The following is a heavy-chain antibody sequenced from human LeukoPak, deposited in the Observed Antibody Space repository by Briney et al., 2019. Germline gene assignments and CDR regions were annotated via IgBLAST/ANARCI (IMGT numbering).Heavy chain of an antibody. CDR1: GFAFSSYA. V-gene: IGHV3-23*01. Sequence: GVLRLSCAASGFAFSSYAMSGVRPAPGKGLEWGSAISGSGGSTYYADSVKGRFTISRDNSNNTLYLQMNSLRAEDTAVYYCARDFYGYTPYYYYYGMDVWGQGTTVTVSS. D-gene: IGHD5-18*01. CDR3: ARDFYGYTPYYYYYGMDV. CDR2: ISGSGGST. J-gene: IGHJ6*02.